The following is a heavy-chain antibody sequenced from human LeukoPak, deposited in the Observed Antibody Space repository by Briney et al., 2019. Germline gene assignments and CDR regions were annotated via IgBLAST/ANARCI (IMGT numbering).Heavy chain of an antibody. Sequence: ASVKVSCKASGYRFISSDINWVRQAAGQGLEWVGWMNPNSGNTGYAQKYQGRVTMTRNTSINTAYMELSSLRSEDTAVYYCAKEGAYYDFWSGYSPSHGIFDYWGQGTLVAVSS. CDR3: AKEGAYYDFWSGYSPSHGIFDY. V-gene: IGHV1-8*01. CDR1: GYRFISSD. D-gene: IGHD3-3*01. CDR2: MNPNSGNT. J-gene: IGHJ4*02.